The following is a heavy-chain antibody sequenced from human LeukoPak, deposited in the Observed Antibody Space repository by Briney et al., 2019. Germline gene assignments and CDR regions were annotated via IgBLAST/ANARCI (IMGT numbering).Heavy chain of an antibody. CDR3: ARGILSSGWELNWFGP. V-gene: IGHV1-8*01. CDR2: MNPNSGNT. CDR1: GYTFSSYD. Sequence: PGASVKVSCKASGYTFSSYDINWVRQATGQGLEWMGWMNPNSGNTGYAQRFQGRVTMIRNTSINTAYMELSSLRSEDTAVYYCARGILSSGWELNWFGPWGQGTLVTVSS. J-gene: IGHJ5*02. D-gene: IGHD6-19*01.